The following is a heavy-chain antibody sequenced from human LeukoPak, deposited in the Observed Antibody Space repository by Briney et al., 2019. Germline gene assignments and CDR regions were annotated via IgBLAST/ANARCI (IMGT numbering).Heavy chain of an antibody. CDR3: ARLDFWSGYYTDNWFDP. CDR1: CGPISSYY. V-gene: IGHV4-59*07. CDR2: LYYSGST. D-gene: IGHD3-3*01. J-gene: IGHJ5*02. Sequence: SDTLSLTRTVSCGPISSYYWSGIRRPPGKALEGIGYLYYSGSTNYNPSHKSRVTISVDTSKTQFSLKLSSVTAADTAVYYCARLDFWSGYYTDNWFDPWGQGTLVTVSS.